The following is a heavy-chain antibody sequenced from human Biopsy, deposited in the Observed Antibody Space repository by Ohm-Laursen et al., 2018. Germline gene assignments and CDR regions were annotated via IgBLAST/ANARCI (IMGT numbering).Heavy chain of an antibody. CDR1: GKTFSDYY. J-gene: IGHJ4*02. D-gene: IGHD2-15*01. Sequence: GTLSLTCEVYGKTFSDYYRSWIRQPPGKGLEWIGQINQSGRTNYNPSLKSRVNISADKSNNQFSLKLTSVTSVDTAVYFCGNEVHGRDYWGLGALVTVSS. CDR2: INQSGRT. V-gene: IGHV4-34*08. CDR3: GNEVHGRDY.